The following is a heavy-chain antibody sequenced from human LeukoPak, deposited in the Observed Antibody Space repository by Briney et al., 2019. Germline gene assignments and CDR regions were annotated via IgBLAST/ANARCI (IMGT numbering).Heavy chain of an antibody. CDR3: VRDYQFIQEV. Sequence: GGSLRLSCVASGFTFSNYWMLWVRQAPGKGLMWVSLISTDGKSTRYAESVKGRFTISRDNAKNALYLQMDILRVEDTALYYCVRDYQFIQEVWGQGTTVTVSS. V-gene: IGHV3-74*01. CDR1: GFTFSNYW. J-gene: IGHJ6*02. D-gene: IGHD2-2*01. CDR2: ISTDGKST.